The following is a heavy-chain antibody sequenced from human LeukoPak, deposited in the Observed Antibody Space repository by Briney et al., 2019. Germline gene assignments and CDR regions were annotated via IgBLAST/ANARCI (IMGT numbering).Heavy chain of an antibody. D-gene: IGHD4-17*01. V-gene: IGHV1-8*01. Sequence: GASVKVSCKASGYTFTTYDINWVRQATGQGLEWMGWMNPNSGNTGYAQKFQGRVTMTRNASISTAYMELSSLRSEDTAVYYCAVDYGDFLFDYWGQGTLVTVSS. J-gene: IGHJ4*02. CDR1: GYTFTTYD. CDR2: MNPNSGNT. CDR3: AVDYGDFLFDY.